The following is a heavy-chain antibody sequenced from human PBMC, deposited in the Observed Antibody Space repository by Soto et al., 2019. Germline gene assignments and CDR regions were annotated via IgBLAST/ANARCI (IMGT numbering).Heavy chain of an antibody. J-gene: IGHJ4*02. CDR3: ARGQGAVTKKNFDY. Sequence: ASVKVSCKASGYTFTSYDINWVRQATGQGLEWMGWMNPNSGNTGYAQKFQGRVTMTRNTSISTAYMELSSLRSEDTAVYYCARGQGAVTKKNFDYWGQGTLVTVSS. CDR1: GYTFTSYD. V-gene: IGHV1-8*01. D-gene: IGHD4-17*01. CDR2: MNPNSGNT.